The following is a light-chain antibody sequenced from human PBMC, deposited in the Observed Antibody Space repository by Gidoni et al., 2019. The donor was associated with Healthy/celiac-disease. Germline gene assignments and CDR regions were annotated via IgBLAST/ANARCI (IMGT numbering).Light chain of an antibody. J-gene: IGKJ2*03. CDR3: QQYGSSPYS. V-gene: IGKV3-20*01. CDR2: GAS. CDR1: QSVSSSY. Sequence: DIVLTHSPRTLSLSPGQRATLSCRASQSVSSSYLAWYQQKPGQAPRLLIYGASSRATGIPDRFSGSGSGTDFTLTISRLEPEDFAVYYCQQYGSSPYSFGQGTKLEIK.